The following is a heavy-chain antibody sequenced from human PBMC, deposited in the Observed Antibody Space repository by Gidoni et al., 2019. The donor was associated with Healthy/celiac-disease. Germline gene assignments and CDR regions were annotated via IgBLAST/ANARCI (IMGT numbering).Heavy chain of an antibody. CDR1: GGSFSGYY. CDR3: ARLVPGRRKDNFDY. D-gene: IGHD1-26*01. CDR2: INHSGST. J-gene: IGHJ4*02. Sequence: QVQLQQWGAGLLKPSETLSLTCAVYGGSFSGYYWRWVRQPPGKGLEWIGEINHSGSTNYNPSLKSRVTISVDTSKNQFSLKLSSVTAADTAVYYCARLVPGRRKDNFDYWGQGTLVTVSS. V-gene: IGHV4-34*01.